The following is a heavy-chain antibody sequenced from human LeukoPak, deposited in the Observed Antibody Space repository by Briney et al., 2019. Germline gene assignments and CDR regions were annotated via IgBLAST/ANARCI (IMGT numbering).Heavy chain of an antibody. CDR3: ARSTGSTMFIDN. CDR2: IYYSGNT. V-gene: IGHV4-59*01. CDR1: GGSISPYY. D-gene: IGHD3-10*02. Sequence: PSETLSLTCTVSGGSISPYYWSWIRQPPGKGLEWLGYIYYSGNTEYKPSLKSRVAMSVDTSKNQFSLRLSSVTAADTAVYYCARSTGSTMFIDNWGQGTLVTVSS. J-gene: IGHJ4*02.